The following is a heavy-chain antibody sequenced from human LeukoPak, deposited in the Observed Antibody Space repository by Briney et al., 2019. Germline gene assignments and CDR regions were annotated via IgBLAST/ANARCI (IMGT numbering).Heavy chain of an antibody. CDR1: GGSISSHY. CDR3: ARDENNWNAEGYFDY. J-gene: IGHJ4*02. CDR2: IYYSGST. D-gene: IGHD1-1*01. Sequence: PSETLSLTCTVSGGSISSHYWIWLRQPPGKGLEGIGYIYYSGSTNYHPSLKSRVTISVDTSKNQFSLKLSSVTAADTAVYYCARDENNWNAEGYFDYWGQGTVVSVSS. V-gene: IGHV4-59*11.